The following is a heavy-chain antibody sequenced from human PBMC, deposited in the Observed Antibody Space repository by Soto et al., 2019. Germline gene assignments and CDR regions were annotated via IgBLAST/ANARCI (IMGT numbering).Heavy chain of an antibody. J-gene: IGHJ1*01. CDR3: ARDRCTNGVCYAPSDD. V-gene: IGHV3-64*01. D-gene: IGHD2-8*01. Sequence: GGSLRVSCAASEFIFSTYAMHWARQAPGKGLEYVSAISSNGRSTYYANSVKGRSTISRDNSKNTLYLQMDSLRAEDMAVYYCARDRCTNGVCYAPSDDWGQGTLVTVSS. CDR2: ISSNGRST. CDR1: EFIFSTYA.